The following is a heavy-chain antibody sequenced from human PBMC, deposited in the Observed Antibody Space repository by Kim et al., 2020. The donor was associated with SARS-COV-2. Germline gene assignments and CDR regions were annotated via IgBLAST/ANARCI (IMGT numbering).Heavy chain of an antibody. Sequence: GGSLRLSCAASGFTFSSYAMHWVRQAPGKGLEWVAVISYDGSNKYYADSVKGRFTISRDNSKNTLYLQMNSLRAEDTAVYYCARDGRFGENDAFDIWGQGTMVTVSS. CDR1: GFTFSSYA. J-gene: IGHJ3*02. CDR2: ISYDGSNK. CDR3: ARDGRFGENDAFDI. V-gene: IGHV3-30*04. D-gene: IGHD3-10*01.